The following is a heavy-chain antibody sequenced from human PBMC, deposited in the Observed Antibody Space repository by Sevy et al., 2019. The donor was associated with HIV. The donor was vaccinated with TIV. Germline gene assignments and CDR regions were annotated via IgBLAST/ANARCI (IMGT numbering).Heavy chain of an antibody. D-gene: IGHD3-22*01. J-gene: IGHJ3*02. CDR3: ARVYDRRWESAFDI. CDR1: GFTFSSYS. V-gene: IGHV3-21*01. Sequence: GGSVRLSCAASGFTFSSYSMNWVRQAPGKGLEWVSSISSSSSYIYYADSVKGRFTMSRDNAKNSLYLQMNSLRAEDTAVYYCARVYDRRWESAFDIWGQGTMVTVSS. CDR2: ISSSSSYI.